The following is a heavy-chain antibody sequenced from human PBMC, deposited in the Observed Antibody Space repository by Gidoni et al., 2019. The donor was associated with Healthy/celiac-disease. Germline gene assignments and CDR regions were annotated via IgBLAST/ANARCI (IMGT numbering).Heavy chain of an antibody. D-gene: IGHD3-16*02. J-gene: IGHJ4*02. V-gene: IGHV4-39*01. CDR1: GGSISSSSYY. Sequence: QLQLQESGPGLVKPSETLSLTCTVSGGSISSSSYYWGWIRQPPGKGLEWIGSIYYSGSTYYNPSLKSRVTISVDTSKNQFSLKLSSVTAADTAVYYCARLSGSTFGGVIVKAYFFDYWGQGTLVTVSS. CDR2: IYYSGST. CDR3: ARLSGSTFGGVIVKAYFFDY.